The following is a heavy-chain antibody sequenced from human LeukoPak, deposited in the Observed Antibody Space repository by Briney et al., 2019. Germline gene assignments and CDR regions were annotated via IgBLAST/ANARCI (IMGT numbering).Heavy chain of an antibody. V-gene: IGHV3-30*02. CDR2: IRYDGDNK. CDR1: GFTFSNFG. Sequence: GGSLRLSCAASGFTFSNFGTHWVRQAPGKGLQWVAFIRYDGDNKYYADSVKGRFTISRDNSKNTLYLQMNSLRAEDTAVYYCARVEYYYDSSGYIDAFDIWGQGTMVTVSS. J-gene: IGHJ3*02. D-gene: IGHD3-22*01. CDR3: ARVEYYYDSSGYIDAFDI.